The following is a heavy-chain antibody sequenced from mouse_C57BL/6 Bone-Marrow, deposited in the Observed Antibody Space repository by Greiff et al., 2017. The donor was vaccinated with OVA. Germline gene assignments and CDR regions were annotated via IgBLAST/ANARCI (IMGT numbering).Heavy chain of an antibody. Sequence: VKLMESGAELAKPGASVKLSCKASGYTFTSYWMHWVKQRPGQGLEWIGYINPSSGYTKYNQKFKDKATWTADKSSSTAYMQLSSLTYEDSAVYYCARVDYRFAYWGQGTLVTVSA. CDR3: ARVDYRFAY. CDR1: GYTFTSYW. V-gene: IGHV1-7*01. J-gene: IGHJ3*01. D-gene: IGHD2-4*01. CDR2: INPSSGYT.